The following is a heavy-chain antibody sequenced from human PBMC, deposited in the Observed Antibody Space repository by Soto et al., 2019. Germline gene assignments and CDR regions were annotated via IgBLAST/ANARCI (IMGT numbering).Heavy chain of an antibody. V-gene: IGHV1-69*19. CDR3: ARGVRGYSSDPPYDFDY. CDR1: GGSFSSHP. CDR2: IIPIFATV. D-gene: IGHD5-18*01. Sequence: QVQLVQSGSEVKKPGSSVKVSCRASGGSFSSHPISWVRQAPGQGLEWMAGIIPIFATVHYAQKFQGRVTITADESTSTAEKGLTSFRAVDTALYFCARGVRGYSSDPPYDFDYWGQGTLVTVSS. J-gene: IGHJ4*02.